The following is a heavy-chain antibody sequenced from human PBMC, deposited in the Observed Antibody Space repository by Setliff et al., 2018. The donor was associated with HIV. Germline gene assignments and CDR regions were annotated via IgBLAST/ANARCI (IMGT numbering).Heavy chain of an antibody. V-gene: IGHV4-39*01. CDR3: ARRSAARPYYFDY. J-gene: IGHJ4*02. D-gene: IGHD6-6*01. Sequence: LSLTCTVSGGSISSSSYYWGWIRQPPGKGLEWIGSIYYSGSTYYSPSLKSRVTISVDTSKNQFSLKLSSVTAADTAVYYCARRSAARPYYFDYWGQGTLVTLS. CDR1: GGSISSSSYY. CDR2: IYYSGST.